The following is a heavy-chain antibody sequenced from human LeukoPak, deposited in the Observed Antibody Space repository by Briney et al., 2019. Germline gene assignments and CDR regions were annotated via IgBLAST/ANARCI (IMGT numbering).Heavy chain of an antibody. CDR1: GFTFSSYG. CDR3: AKDRYFDWLYFDY. J-gene: IGHJ4*02. CDR2: IRYDGSNK. Sequence: PGGSLRLSCAASGFTFSSYGMHWVRQAPGKGLEWVAFIRYDGSNKYYADSVKGRFTISRDNSKNTLYLQMNSLRAEDTAVYYCAKDRYFDWLYFDYWGQGTLVTVSS. D-gene: IGHD3-9*01. V-gene: IGHV3-30*02.